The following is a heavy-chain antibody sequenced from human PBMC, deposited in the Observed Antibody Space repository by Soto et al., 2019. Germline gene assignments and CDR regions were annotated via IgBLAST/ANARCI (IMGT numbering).Heavy chain of an antibody. Sequence: GGSLRLSCAASGFAFTNYGIHWVRQAPGKGLEWVAHISNDGSKKFYGDSVKGRFTISRDNSENTVYLQMTSLRPDGTAVFYCARDVAMPTGLGLGYWGQGTTVTVSS. D-gene: IGHD6-19*01. CDR2: ISNDGSKK. CDR1: GFAFTNYG. CDR3: ARDVAMPTGLGLGY. J-gene: IGHJ6*02. V-gene: IGHV3-30*03.